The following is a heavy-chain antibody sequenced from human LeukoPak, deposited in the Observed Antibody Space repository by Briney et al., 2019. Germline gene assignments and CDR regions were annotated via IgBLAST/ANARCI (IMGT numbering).Heavy chain of an antibody. CDR3: AREKKTEWTTGAFDM. D-gene: IGHD3-3*01. J-gene: IGHJ3*02. CDR2: TSPSGGTI. CDR1: GFTFSDYY. Sequence: PGGSLRLSRAASGFTFSDYYMSWIRQAPETGLEWLSYTSPSGGTIYYTDSVKGRFTMSRDNAQNALYLEMNSLRAEDTAVYYCAREKKTEWTTGAFDMWGQGTMVIVSS. V-gene: IGHV3-11*01.